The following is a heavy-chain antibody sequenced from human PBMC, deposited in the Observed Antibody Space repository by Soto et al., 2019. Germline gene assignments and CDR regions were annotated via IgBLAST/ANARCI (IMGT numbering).Heavy chain of an antibody. V-gene: IGHV1-69*13. CDR3: ARSRPGGLRLGELSLPLDY. CDR2: ITPIFGTA. J-gene: IGHJ4*02. Sequence: VKVSCKASGGTFSSYAISWVRQAPGQGLEWMGGITPIFGTANYAQKFQGRVTITADESTSTAYMELSSLRSEDTAVYYCARSRPGGLRLGELSLPLDYWGQGTLVTVSS. CDR1: GGTFSSYA. D-gene: IGHD3-16*02.